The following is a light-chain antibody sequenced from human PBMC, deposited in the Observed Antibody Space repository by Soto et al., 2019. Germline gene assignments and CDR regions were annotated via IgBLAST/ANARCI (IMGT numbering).Light chain of an antibody. CDR1: SSYVGGYNY. J-gene: IGLJ1*01. Sequence: QPASVSASPGQSITISCSGTSSYVGGYNYVSWYQQHLGRGPKHMIYDVSNRPSGVSNRLSGSKSVNTASLTISVLQAEDEADYYCSSYTSSSTLVFGTGAKVTVL. CDR2: DVS. V-gene: IGLV2-14*01. CDR3: SSYTSSSTLV.